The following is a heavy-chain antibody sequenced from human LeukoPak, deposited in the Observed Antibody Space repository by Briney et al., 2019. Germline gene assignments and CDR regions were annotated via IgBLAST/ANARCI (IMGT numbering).Heavy chain of an antibody. CDR3: AKDRSSGPHYYYGMDV. Sequence: TGGSLRLSCAASGFAFSSYGIHWVRQSPGKGLEWVAVVSYLGDDQFYAESVKGRFTISRDNSKKTVFLQMNSLRGEDTAVYYCAKDRSSGPHYYYGMDVRGRGTTVIVSS. CDR2: VSYLGDDQ. D-gene: IGHD3-22*01. J-gene: IGHJ6*02. V-gene: IGHV3-30*18. CDR1: GFAFSSYG.